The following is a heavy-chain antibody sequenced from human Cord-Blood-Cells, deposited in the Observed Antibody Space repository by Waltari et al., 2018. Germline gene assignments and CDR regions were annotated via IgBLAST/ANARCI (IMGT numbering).Heavy chain of an antibody. CDR2: ISSSSSTI. J-gene: IGHJ6*02. D-gene: IGHD3-22*01. V-gene: IGHV3-48*02. Sequence: EGQLVESGGGLVQPGGSMRRSCAGFGFPFSSYSMAWVRQATVKGLEWVSYISSSSSTIYYADSVKGRFTISRDNAKNSLYLQMNSLRDEDTAVYYCARDYYDSSGYAYYYYYYGMDVWGQGTTVTVSS. CDR1: GFPFSSYS. CDR3: ARDYYDSSGYAYYYYYYGMDV.